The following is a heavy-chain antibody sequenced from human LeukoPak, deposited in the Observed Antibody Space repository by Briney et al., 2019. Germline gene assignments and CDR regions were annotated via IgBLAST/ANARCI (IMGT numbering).Heavy chain of an antibody. CDR3: ARVRVVGASRDAFDV. J-gene: IGHJ3*01. CDR2: INPNSGGT. V-gene: IGHV1-2*02. D-gene: IGHD1-26*01. Sequence: ASVKVSCKASRYTFTGYYMHWVRQAPGQGLEWMGWINPNSGGTNYAQKFQGRVTMTRDTSISTAYMELSRLRSDDTAVYYCARVRVVGASRDAFDVWGQGTMVTVSS. CDR1: RYTFTGYY.